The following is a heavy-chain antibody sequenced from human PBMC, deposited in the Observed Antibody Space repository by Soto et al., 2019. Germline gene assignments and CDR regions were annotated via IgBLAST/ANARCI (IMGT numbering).Heavy chain of an antibody. CDR2: IIPIFGTA. J-gene: IGHJ4*02. V-gene: IGHV1-69*06. CDR3: ASRKMGGEGRPFDY. D-gene: IGHD3-16*01. CDR1: GGTFSSYA. Sequence: GASVKVSCKASGGTFSSYAISSVRQPPGQGLEWIGGIIPIFGTANYAQKFQGRVTITADKSTSTAYMELSSLRSEDTAVYYCASRKMGGEGRPFDYWGQGTLVTVSS.